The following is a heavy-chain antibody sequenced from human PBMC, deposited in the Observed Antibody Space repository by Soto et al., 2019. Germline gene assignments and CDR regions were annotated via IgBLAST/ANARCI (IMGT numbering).Heavy chain of an antibody. J-gene: IGHJ6*02. Sequence: QVQLVQSGAEVKKPGASVKVSCKASGYTFTSYFITWVRQAPGQGLEGMGWISAYNGNTNYAQLLQGRVTMTTETSMATAYMEMRGLGSDDTAVYYCARQNYYSGMDVWGQGTTVTVSS. CDR2: ISAYNGNT. CDR3: ARQNYYSGMDV. V-gene: IGHV1-18*01. CDR1: GYTFTSYF.